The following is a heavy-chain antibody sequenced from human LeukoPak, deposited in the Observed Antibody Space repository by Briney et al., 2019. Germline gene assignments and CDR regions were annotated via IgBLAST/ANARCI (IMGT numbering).Heavy chain of an antibody. CDR3: ARDPGAYFDY. Sequence: PGGSLRLSCAASGFTFTNYWMHWVRQAPGKALVWVSHINTDGSSTNYADSVKGRFTISRDNAKNTLYLQMNSLRAEDTAVYYCARDPGAYFDYWGQGTLVTVSS. J-gene: IGHJ4*02. CDR1: GFTFTNYW. D-gene: IGHD3-16*01. CDR2: INTDGSST. V-gene: IGHV3-74*01.